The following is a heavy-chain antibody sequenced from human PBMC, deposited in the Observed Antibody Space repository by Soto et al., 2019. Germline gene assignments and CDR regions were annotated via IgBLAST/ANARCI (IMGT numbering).Heavy chain of an antibody. CDR2: IYYSGTT. CDR1: GGSMSRGGDY. CDR3: PSSYHVPFPS. D-gene: IGHD2-2*01. J-gene: IGHJ5*01. V-gene: IGHV4-31*11. Sequence: SETLCLRCGGSGGSMSRGGDYWTWIRQHPGKGLEWIGHIYYSGTTYYNPSLKSRITISIDTSKNQFSLKLSSVTAADSAVYYSPSSYHVPFPSCGHAPLVT.